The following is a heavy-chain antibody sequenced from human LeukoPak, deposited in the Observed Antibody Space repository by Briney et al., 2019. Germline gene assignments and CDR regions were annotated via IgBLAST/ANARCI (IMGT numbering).Heavy chain of an antibody. D-gene: IGHD4-17*01. Sequence: GGSLRLSCAASGLTFSSYGMHWVRQAPGKGLEWVAVISYDGSNKYYADSVKGRFTISRDNSKNTLYLQMNSLRAEDTAVYYCAKDRATATVYYYYGMDVWGQGTTVTVSS. V-gene: IGHV3-30*18. J-gene: IGHJ6*02. CDR2: ISYDGSNK. CDR3: AKDRATATVYYYYGMDV. CDR1: GLTFSSYG.